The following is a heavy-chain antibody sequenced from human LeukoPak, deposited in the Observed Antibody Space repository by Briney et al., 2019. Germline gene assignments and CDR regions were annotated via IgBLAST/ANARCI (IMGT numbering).Heavy chain of an antibody. CDR2: INGDGSVT. V-gene: IGHV3-74*01. D-gene: IGHD4-23*01. CDR1: GFTFRNNW. Sequence: GGFLRLSCAASGFTFRNNWMHWVRQVPGKGLVWVARINGDGSVTNYADSVRGRFTISRDNAKNTLYLQMNSLRAEDTAVYSCVKTPGGAFDSWGQGTLVTVSS. CDR3: VKTPGGAFDS. J-gene: IGHJ4*02.